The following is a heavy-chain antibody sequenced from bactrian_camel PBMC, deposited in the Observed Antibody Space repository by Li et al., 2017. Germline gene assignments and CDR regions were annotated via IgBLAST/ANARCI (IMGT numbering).Heavy chain of an antibody. D-gene: IGHD7*01. J-gene: IGHJ4*01. V-gene: IGHV3S1*01. CDR2: IYTFHRTT. CDR1: GLAAIASRYC. Sequence: HVQLVESGGGSVRPGGRLRLSCATSGLAAIASRYCLGWFRQAPGMEREQVAAFIYTFHRTTRYADSVKGRFTISHDNAKNTMYLQMNSLKSEDTAMYYCFTGNSGGTRGQGTQVTVS. CDR3: FTGNSGGT.